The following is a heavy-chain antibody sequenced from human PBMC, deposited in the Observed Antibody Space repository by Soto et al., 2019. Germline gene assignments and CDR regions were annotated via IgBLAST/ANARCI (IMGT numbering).Heavy chain of an antibody. Sequence: PSVKVSCKASGYTFTSYGISWVRQAPGQGLEWMGWISAYNGNTNYAQKLQGRVTMTTDTSTSTAYVELRSLRSDDTAVYYCARVGTAMVTWWDWGQGTLVTVSS. D-gene: IGHD5-18*01. V-gene: IGHV1-18*01. CDR2: ISAYNGNT. J-gene: IGHJ4*02. CDR1: GYTFTSYG. CDR3: ARVGTAMVTWWD.